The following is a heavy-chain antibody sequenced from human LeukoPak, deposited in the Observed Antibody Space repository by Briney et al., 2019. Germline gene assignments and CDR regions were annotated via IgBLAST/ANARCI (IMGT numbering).Heavy chain of an antibody. D-gene: IGHD6-6*01. CDR1: GFTFSGYA. CDR3: AKGTEYSSSSVYFDY. V-gene: IGHV3-23*01. CDR2: ISGSGGST. Sequence: GGSLRLSCAASGFTFSGYAMSWVRQAPGKGLEWVSAISGSGGSTYYADSVKGRFTISRDNSKNTLYLQMNSLRAEDTAVYYCAKGTEYSSSSVYFDYWGQGTLVTVSS. J-gene: IGHJ4*02.